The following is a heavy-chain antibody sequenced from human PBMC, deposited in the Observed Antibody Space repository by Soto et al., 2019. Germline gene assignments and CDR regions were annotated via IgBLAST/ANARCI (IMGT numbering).Heavy chain of an antibody. J-gene: IGHJ3*01. V-gene: IGHV3-66*01. CDR2: LYSGAGT. D-gene: IGHD2-21*01. CDR1: GFTVSSNY. CDR3: ARECGGDCSNAFDL. Sequence: VQLVESGGGLVQPGGSLRLSCAASGFTVSSNYMNWVRQAPGKGLEWLSVLYSGAGTYYADSVKDRFTISRDNSKNTLYLQLNSLRAEDTAIYYCARECGGDCSNAFDLWGQGTMFTVSP.